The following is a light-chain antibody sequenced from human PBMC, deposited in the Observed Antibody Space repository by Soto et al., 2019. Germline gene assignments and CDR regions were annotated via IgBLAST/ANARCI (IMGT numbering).Light chain of an antibody. CDR3: QQRTTWPLT. J-gene: IGKJ2*01. CDR1: QSVNKY. CDR2: GAS. Sequence: EIVLTQXPXTLSLSPGERTTLSCRASQSVNKYLAWYQQKPGQAPRLLIYGASNRATGVPARFSGSGSGTDFTLTINSLEPEDFAVYYCQQRTTWPLTFGQGTKLEIK. V-gene: IGKV3-11*01.